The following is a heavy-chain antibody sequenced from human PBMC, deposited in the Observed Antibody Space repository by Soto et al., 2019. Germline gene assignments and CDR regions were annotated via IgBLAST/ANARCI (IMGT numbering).Heavy chain of an antibody. CDR2: TSTYSGNT. V-gene: IGHV1-18*01. D-gene: IGHD3-10*02. CDR3: ARDLVGFYYVKGDY. CDR1: GYTFTSYG. J-gene: IGHJ4*02. Sequence: QVQLVQSGGEVKKPGASVKVSCKTSGYTFTSYGISWVRQAPGQGLEWMGWTSTYSGNTEYAQKIQGRVTMTTDTFTNTAYMELRSLRSDDTAVDYCARDLVGFYYVKGDYWGQLSLVTVSS.